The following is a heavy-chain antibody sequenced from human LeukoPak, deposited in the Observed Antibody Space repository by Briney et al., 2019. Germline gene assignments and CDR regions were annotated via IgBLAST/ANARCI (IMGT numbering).Heavy chain of an antibody. V-gene: IGHV1-2*02. Sequence: ASVKVSCKASGYTFTGYYMHWVRQAPGQGLEWLGWINPNSGATNYAQKFQGRVTMTRDTSISTAYMELSSLRSDDTAVYYCASLKDMDVWGKGTTVTVSS. CDR2: INPNSGAT. CDR3: ASLKDMDV. J-gene: IGHJ6*03. CDR1: GYTFTGYY.